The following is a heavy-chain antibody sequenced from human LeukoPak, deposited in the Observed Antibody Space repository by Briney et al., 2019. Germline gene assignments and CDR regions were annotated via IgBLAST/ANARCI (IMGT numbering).Heavy chain of an antibody. CDR2: IRYDGSNK. J-gene: IGHJ4*02. CDR3: AKDLGHYYGSGGFDY. V-gene: IGHV3-30*02. Sequence: GGSLRLSRAASGFTFSSYGMHWVRQAPGKGLEWVAFIRYDGSNKYYADSVKGRFTISRDNSKNTLYLQMNSLRAGDTAVYYCAKDLGHYYGSGGFDYWGQGTLVTVSS. CDR1: GFTFSSYG. D-gene: IGHD3-10*01.